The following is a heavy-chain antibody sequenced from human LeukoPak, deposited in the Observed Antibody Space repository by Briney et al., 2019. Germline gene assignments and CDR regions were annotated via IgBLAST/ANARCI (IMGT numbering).Heavy chain of an antibody. J-gene: IGHJ4*02. Sequence: ASVKVSCKASGYTFTSYDINWVRQATGQGLEWMGWMNPNSGNTGYAQKFQGRVTITRNTSISTAYMELSSLRSEDTAVYYCARKTRITIFGVVIRYYFDYWGQGTLVTVSS. CDR2: MNPNSGNT. CDR1: GYTFTSYD. D-gene: IGHD3-3*01. CDR3: ARKTRITIFGVVIRYYFDY. V-gene: IGHV1-8*03.